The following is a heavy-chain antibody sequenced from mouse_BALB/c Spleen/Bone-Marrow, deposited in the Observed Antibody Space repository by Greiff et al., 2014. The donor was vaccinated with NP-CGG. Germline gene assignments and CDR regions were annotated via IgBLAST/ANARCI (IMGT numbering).Heavy chain of an antibody. CDR3: AIYNYGSSGFAY. V-gene: IGHV14-3*02. Sequence: VQLQQSGAELVKPGASVKLSCTASGFTIKDTYMHWVKQRPGQDLEWIGKIDPDNGNTKYNPNLQSQATITADTSSNPDYLQLSSLTSEDTAVYYCAIYNYGSSGFAYWGQGTLVTVSA. J-gene: IGHJ3*01. D-gene: IGHD1-1*01. CDR1: GFTIKDTY. CDR2: IDPDNGNT.